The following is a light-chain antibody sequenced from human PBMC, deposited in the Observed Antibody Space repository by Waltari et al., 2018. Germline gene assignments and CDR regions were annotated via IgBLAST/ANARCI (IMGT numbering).Light chain of an antibody. CDR1: QSVSSY. CDR3: QQYGSSPTMYT. Sequence: EIVLTQSPATLSLSPGERATLSCRASQSVSSYLAWYQQKPGQAPRLLIYGASSRATGIPDRFSGSGSGTDFTLTISRLEPEDFAVYYCQQYGSSPTMYTFGQGTKLEIK. CDR2: GAS. V-gene: IGKV3-20*01. J-gene: IGKJ2*01.